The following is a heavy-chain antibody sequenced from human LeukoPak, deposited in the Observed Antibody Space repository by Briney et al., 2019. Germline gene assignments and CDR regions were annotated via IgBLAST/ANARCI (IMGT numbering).Heavy chain of an antibody. CDR2: ITTYNGNT. CDR1: GYTFTSYG. Sequence: GASVKVSCKASGYTFTSYGISWVRQAPGQGLEWMGWITTYNGNTNYAQKLQGRVTMTTDTSTSTAYMELRSLRSDDTAVYYCARVGTYSSSWYGLWYGDFQHWGQGTLVTVSS. J-gene: IGHJ1*01. CDR3: ARVGTYSSSWYGLWYGDFQH. D-gene: IGHD6-13*01. V-gene: IGHV1-18*01.